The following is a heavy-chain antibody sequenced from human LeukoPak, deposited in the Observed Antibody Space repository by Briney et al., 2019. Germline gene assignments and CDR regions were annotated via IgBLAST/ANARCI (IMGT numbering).Heavy chain of an antibody. V-gene: IGHV4-34*01. CDR3: ARGGRWNRLYDY. Sequence: SETLSLTCAVYGGSFSGYYWSWIRQPPGKGLEWIGEINHSGSTNYNPSLKSRVTISVDTSKNQFSLKLSSVTAADTAVYYCARGGRWNRLYDYWGQGTLVTVSS. CDR1: GGSFSGYY. J-gene: IGHJ4*02. D-gene: IGHD1-1*01. CDR2: INHSGST.